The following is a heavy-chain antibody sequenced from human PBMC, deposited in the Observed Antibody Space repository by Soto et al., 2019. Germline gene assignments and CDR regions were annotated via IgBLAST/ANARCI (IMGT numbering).Heavy chain of an antibody. CDR3: RAAYSYSSSLDFDY. D-gene: IGHD6-19*01. Sequence: EVQLVESGGGLVKPGGSLRLSCAASGFTFSKAWMTWVRQAPGKGLEWVGRIKSKADGGTIDYAAPVKGRFTISRDDSKNTLYLQMNSLKTEDTALYSCRAAYSYSSSLDFDYWGQGAVVCVSS. V-gene: IGHV3-15*01. CDR2: IKSKADGGTI. CDR1: GFTFSKAW. J-gene: IGHJ4*02.